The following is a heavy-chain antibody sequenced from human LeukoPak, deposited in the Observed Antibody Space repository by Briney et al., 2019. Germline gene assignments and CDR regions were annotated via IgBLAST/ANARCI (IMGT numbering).Heavy chain of an antibody. J-gene: IGHJ4*02. CDR3: ARGKPHPTIDY. CDR2: INCSGST. V-gene: IGHV4-34*01. CDR1: GVSFSGYY. Sequence: SGTLSLTCAVYGVSFSGYYWSWIRPPPGEGLEWIGEINCSGSTNYKPSLTTRVTISVDTSKTQFPLNLSSMTAADTAVYYCARGKPHPTIDYWGQGTLVTVSS.